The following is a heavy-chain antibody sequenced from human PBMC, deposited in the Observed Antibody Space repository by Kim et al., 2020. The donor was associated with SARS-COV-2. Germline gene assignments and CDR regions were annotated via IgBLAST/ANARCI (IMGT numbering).Heavy chain of an antibody. CDR1: GFTFSSYA. Sequence: GGSLRLSCSASGFTFSSYAMHWVRQAPGKGLEYVSAISSNGGSTYYADSVKGRFTISRDNSKNTLYLQMSSLRAEDTAVYYCVKVGWFGYYYYYGMDVWGQGTTVTVSS. CDR3: VKVGWFGYYYYYGMDV. J-gene: IGHJ6*02. D-gene: IGHD3-10*01. CDR2: ISSNGGST. V-gene: IGHV3-64D*06.